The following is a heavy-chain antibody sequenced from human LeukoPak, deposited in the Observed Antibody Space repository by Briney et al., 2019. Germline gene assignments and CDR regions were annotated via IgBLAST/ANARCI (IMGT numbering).Heavy chain of an antibody. V-gene: IGHV3-11*01. CDR2: ISSSGSTI. CDR1: GFTFSDYY. Sequence: GGSLRLSCAASGFTFSDYYMSWIRQDPGKGLEWVSYISSSGSTIYYADSVKGRFTISRDNAKNSLYLQMNSLRAEDTAVYYCARETVRSAFDIWGQGTMVTVSS. D-gene: IGHD2-21*02. CDR3: ARETVRSAFDI. J-gene: IGHJ3*02.